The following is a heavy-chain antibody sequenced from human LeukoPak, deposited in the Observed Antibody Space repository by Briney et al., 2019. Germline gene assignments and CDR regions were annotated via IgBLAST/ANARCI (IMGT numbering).Heavy chain of an antibody. CDR3: ARVVAGSVYNSGMDV. J-gene: IGHJ6*02. V-gene: IGHV3-30*01. Sequence: GGSLRLSCAASGFTFSTYVMHWVRQAPGKGLQWVAVILYDGSNKYFADSVKGRFIISRDNSKNTLYLQTNSLTAEDTAVYYCARVVAGSVYNSGMDVWGQGTTVTVSS. CDR2: ILYDGSNK. CDR1: GFTFSTYV. D-gene: IGHD3-10*01.